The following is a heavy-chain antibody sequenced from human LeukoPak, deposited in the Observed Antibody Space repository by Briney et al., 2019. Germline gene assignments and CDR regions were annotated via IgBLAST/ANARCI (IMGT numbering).Heavy chain of an antibody. CDR1: GGSISTYH. V-gene: IGHV4-59*08. CDR2: IYYSGST. D-gene: IGHD1-1*01. J-gene: IGHJ4*02. Sequence: PSETLSLTCTASGGSISTYHWLWVPQPPGKGLEWIGYIYYSGSTNYNPSLKSRVTISVDTSKNQFSLKLTSVTVADTAVDYCARHERGGCDYCGQGTLATVSS. CDR3: ARHERGGCDY.